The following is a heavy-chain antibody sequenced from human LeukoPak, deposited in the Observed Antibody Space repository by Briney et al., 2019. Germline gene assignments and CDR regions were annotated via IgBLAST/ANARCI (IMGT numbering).Heavy chain of an antibody. CDR2: ISPNGSGT. V-gene: IGHV3-23*01. J-gene: IGHJ3*02. D-gene: IGHD5-18*01. CDR3: AKRPGYSYGNAFDI. CDR1: GFTFGSYA. Sequence: GSLRLSCAASGFTFGSYAMNWVRQAPGKGLEWVSSISPNGSGTYYADSVKGRFTISRDNSKNTLFLQMNSLGAEDTAVYHCAKRPGYSYGNAFDIWGQGTLVTVSS.